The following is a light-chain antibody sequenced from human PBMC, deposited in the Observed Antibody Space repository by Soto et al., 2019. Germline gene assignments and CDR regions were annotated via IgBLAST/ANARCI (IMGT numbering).Light chain of an antibody. Sequence: SYELTQPPSVSVTPGQTARIPCGESNIGSETVPWYQQKPGQAPLVVVYHDSDRPSGIPERFSASNSGSTATLTISRVDAGDEADYYCQVWVASNDHPVFGGGPKLTV. CDR2: HDS. V-gene: IGLV3-21*02. CDR1: NIGSET. J-gene: IGLJ2*01. CDR3: QVWVASNDHPV.